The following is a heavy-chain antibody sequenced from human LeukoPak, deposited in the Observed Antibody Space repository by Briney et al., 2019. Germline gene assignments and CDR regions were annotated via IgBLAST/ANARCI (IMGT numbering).Heavy chain of an antibody. CDR1: GGSISSYY. CDR2: IYTSGST. D-gene: IGHD3-22*01. CDR3: ARDASFYYDSSGHYPA. J-gene: IGHJ5*02. V-gene: IGHV4-4*07. Sequence: SETLSLTCTVSGGSISSYYWSWIRQPAGKGLEWIGRIYTSGSTNYNPSLKSRVTMSVDTSKNQFSLKLSSVTAADTAVYYCARDASFYYDSSGHYPAWGQGTLVTVSS.